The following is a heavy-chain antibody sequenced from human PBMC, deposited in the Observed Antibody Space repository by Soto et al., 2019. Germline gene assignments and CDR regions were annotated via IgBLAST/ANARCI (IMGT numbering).Heavy chain of an antibody. CDR3: ASLPGYGSGSSGMDV. J-gene: IGHJ6*02. Sequence: QLQLQESGPGLVKPSETLSLTCTVSGGSIGGSTYYWGWIRQPPGKGLEWIGSIYYSGNTYYNPSLKSRVPTTVHTSNNQLSRKLTFVTAADTAVYDCASLPGYGSGSSGMDVWGQGTPVTVSS. CDR1: GGSIGGSTYY. V-gene: IGHV4-39*01. D-gene: IGHD3-10*01. CDR2: IYYSGNT.